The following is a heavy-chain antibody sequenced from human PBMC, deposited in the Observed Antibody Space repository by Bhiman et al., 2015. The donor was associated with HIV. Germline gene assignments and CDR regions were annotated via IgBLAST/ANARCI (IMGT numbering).Heavy chain of an antibody. Sequence: EVQLVESGGGLVQPGESLRLSCAASGFKFSSFWMSWVRQAPGKGLQWVANIKHDGSEKYYVGSVKGRFTVSRDNAKNSLYLQMNSLRAEDTAVYYCAGPGGDFWSGYYTGGAMDVWGKGTTVTVSS. CDR1: GFKFSSFW. V-gene: IGHV3-7*01. CDR3: AGPGGDFWSGYYTGGAMDV. CDR2: IKHDGSEK. D-gene: IGHD3-3*01. J-gene: IGHJ6*03.